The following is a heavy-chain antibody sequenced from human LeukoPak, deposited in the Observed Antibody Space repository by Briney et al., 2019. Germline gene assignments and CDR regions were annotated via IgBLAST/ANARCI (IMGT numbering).Heavy chain of an antibody. Sequence: SVKVSCKASRGTFSSYAISWVRQAPRQGLEWMGRIIPIFGTANYAQKFQGRVTITTDESTSTAYMELSSLRSEDTAVYYCASTDCTNGVCYTCDYWGQGTLVTVSS. J-gene: IGHJ4*02. D-gene: IGHD2-8*01. CDR2: IIPIFGTA. CDR1: RGTFSSYA. CDR3: ASTDCTNGVCYTCDY. V-gene: IGHV1-69*05.